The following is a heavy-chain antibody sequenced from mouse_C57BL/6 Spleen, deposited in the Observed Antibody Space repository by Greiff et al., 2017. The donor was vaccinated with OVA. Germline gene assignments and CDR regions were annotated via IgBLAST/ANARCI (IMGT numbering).Heavy chain of an antibody. V-gene: IGHV1-85*01. CDR3: ARGLRRDYYAMDY. Sequence: VQLVESGPELVKPGASVKLSCKASGYTFTSYDINWVKQRPGQGLEWIGWIYPRDGSTKYNEKFKGKATLTVDTSSSTAYMELHSLTSEDSAVYFCARGLRRDYYAMDYWGQGTSVTVSS. CDR1: GYTFTSYD. J-gene: IGHJ4*01. D-gene: IGHD2-2*01. CDR2: IYPRDGST.